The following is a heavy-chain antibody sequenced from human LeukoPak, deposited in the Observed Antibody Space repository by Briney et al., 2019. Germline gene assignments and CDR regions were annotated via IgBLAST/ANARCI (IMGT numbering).Heavy chain of an antibody. J-gene: IGHJ5*02. CDR2: ISWNSGSI. Sequence: PGGSLRLSCAASGFTFDDYAMHWVRQAPGKGLEWVSGISWNSGSIGYADSVKGRFTISRDNAKNSLYPQMNSLRAEDTALYYCAKDINSSWYIGWFDPWGQGTLVTVSS. V-gene: IGHV3-9*01. CDR1: GFTFDDYA. CDR3: AKDINSSWYIGWFDP. D-gene: IGHD6-13*01.